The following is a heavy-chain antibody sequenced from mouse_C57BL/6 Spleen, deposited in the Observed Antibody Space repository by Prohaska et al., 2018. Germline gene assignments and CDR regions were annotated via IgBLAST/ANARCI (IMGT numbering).Heavy chain of an antibody. D-gene: IGHD1-1*01. CDR2: IDPENGDT. J-gene: IGHJ1*03. CDR3: TLITTASSGGYFDV. CDR1: GFNIKDDY. Sequence: EVQLQQSAAELVRPGASVKLSCTASGFNIKDDYMHWVKQRPEQGLEWIGWIDPENGDTEYASKFQGKATITADTSSNTAYLQLSSLTSEDTAVYYCTLITTASSGGYFDVWGTGTTVTVSS. V-gene: IGHV14-4*01.